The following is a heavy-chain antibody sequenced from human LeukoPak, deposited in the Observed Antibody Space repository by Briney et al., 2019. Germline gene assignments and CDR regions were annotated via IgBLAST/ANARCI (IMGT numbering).Heavy chain of an antibody. CDR1: GLTFSNYG. D-gene: IGHD1-26*01. Sequence: GGSLRLSCAASGLTFSNYGMSWVRQAPGKGLEWVSTISGSGGNTYYADSVKGRFTISRDNSKNTLYLQMNSLRAEDTAVYYCAKDDGGSYYIYYYYMDVWGQGTLVTVSS. V-gene: IGHV3-23*01. CDR3: AKDDGGSYYIYYYYMDV. J-gene: IGHJ6*03. CDR2: ISGSGGNT.